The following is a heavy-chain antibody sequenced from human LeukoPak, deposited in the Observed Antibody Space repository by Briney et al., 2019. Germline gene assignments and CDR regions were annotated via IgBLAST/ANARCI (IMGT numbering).Heavy chain of an antibody. Sequence: ASVKVSCKASGYTFTGYYMHWVRQAPGQGLEWMGWISPNSGDKKYAQKFQGRVTMTRDTSISTAYMELSRLRSDDTAVYYCGRQDKNSAAIDYWGQGTLVTVSS. V-gene: IGHV1-2*02. CDR1: GYTFTGYY. J-gene: IGHJ4*02. CDR2: ISPNSGDK. D-gene: IGHD2-21*01. CDR3: GRQDKNSAAIDY.